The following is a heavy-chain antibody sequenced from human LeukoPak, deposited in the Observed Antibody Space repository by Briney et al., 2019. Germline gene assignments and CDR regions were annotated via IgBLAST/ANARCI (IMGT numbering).Heavy chain of an antibody. V-gene: IGHV4-39*01. CDR1: GGSISSSSYY. CDR3: ARSYGDYVGVFDY. CDR2: IYYSGST. J-gene: IGHJ4*02. D-gene: IGHD4-17*01. Sequence: SETLSLTCTVSGGSISSSSYYWGWIRQPPGKGLEWIGSIYYSGSTYYNPSLKSRVTISVDTSKNQFSLKLSSVTAADTAVYYCARSYGDYVGVFDYWGQGTLVTVSS.